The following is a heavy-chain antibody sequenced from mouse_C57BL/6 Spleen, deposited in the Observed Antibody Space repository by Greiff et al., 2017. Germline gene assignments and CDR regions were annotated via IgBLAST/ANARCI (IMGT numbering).Heavy chain of an antibody. D-gene: IGHD2-1*01. Sequence: QVQLQQSGAELVRPGASVTLSCKASGYTFTDYEMHWVKQTPVHGLEWIGAIDPEAGGTAYNQKFKGKAILTADKSSSTASMELRSLTSEDSAVYYCTRSYGNYDAMDYWGQGTSVTVSS. CDR3: TRSYGNYDAMDY. V-gene: IGHV1-15*01. CDR2: IDPEAGGT. CDR1: GYTFTDYE. J-gene: IGHJ4*01.